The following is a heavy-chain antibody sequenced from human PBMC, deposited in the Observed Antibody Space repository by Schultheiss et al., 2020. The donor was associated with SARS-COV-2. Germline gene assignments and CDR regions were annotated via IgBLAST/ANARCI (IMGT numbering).Heavy chain of an antibody. CDR2: IYYSGST. CDR1: GGSISSYY. J-gene: IGHJ5*02. Sequence: SETLSLTCTVSGGSISSYYWSWIRQPPGKGLEWIGYIYYSGSTNYNPSLKSRVTISVDTSKNQFSLKLSSVTAADTAVYHCARDHDSSGYYPNWFDPWGQGTLVTVSS. V-gene: IGHV4-59*01. D-gene: IGHD3-22*01. CDR3: ARDHDSSGYYPNWFDP.